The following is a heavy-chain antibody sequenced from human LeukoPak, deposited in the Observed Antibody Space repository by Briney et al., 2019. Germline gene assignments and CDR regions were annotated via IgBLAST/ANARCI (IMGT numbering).Heavy chain of an antibody. D-gene: IGHD6-6*01. V-gene: IGHV4-39*07. CDR2: IYYSGST. CDR3: ARVAWQLAPYYYYYMDV. Sequence: SETLSLTCTVSGGSISSSSYYWGWIRQPPGKGLEWIGSIYYSGSTYYNPSLKSRVTISVDTSKNQFSLKLSSVTAADTAVYYCARVAWQLAPYYYYYMDVWGKGTTVTVSS. CDR1: GGSISSSSYY. J-gene: IGHJ6*03.